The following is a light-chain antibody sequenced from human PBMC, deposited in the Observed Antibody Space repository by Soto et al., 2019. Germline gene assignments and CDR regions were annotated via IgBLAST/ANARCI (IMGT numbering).Light chain of an antibody. CDR1: SSDIGDYTH. CDR2: EVS. Sequence: QSALTQPPSASGSPGQSVTISCTGTSSDIGDYTHVSWYQQHPGKAPKLIIYEVSDRPSGVSNRFSGSKSGNTASLTISGLQTEDEADYYCCSYTSISTSAVFGGGTKLTVL. J-gene: IGLJ2*01. V-gene: IGLV2-14*01. CDR3: CSYTSISTSAV.